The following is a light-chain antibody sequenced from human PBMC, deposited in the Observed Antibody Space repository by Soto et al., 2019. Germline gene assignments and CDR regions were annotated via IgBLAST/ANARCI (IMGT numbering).Light chain of an antibody. Sequence: QSVLTQPPSASGTPGQRVTISCSGSSSNIGSNFVYWYQQLPGTAPKVLIYGNSQRPSGVPDRFSGSKSGTSASLAISGLRSEDEADYYCASWDDSLSGHVVFGGGTKVTVL. CDR2: GNS. J-gene: IGLJ2*01. V-gene: IGLV1-47*02. CDR1: SSNIGSNF. CDR3: ASWDDSLSGHVV.